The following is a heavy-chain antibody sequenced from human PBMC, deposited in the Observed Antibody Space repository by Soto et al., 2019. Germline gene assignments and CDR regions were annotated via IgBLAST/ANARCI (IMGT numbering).Heavy chain of an antibody. CDR1: GGSFSGYY. J-gene: IGHJ6*02. V-gene: IGHV4-34*01. D-gene: IGHD3-10*01. Sequence: SETLSLTCAVYGGSFSGYYWSWIRQPPGKGLEWIGEINHSGSTNYNPSLKSRVTISVYTSKNQFSLKLSSVTAADTAVYYCARVSGIYYYGMDVWGQGTTVTVSS. CDR2: INHSGST. CDR3: ARVSGIYYYGMDV.